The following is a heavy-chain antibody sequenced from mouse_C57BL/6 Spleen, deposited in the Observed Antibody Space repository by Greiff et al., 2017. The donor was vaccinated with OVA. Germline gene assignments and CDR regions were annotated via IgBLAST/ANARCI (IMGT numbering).Heavy chain of an antibody. CDR1: GYTFTSYG. CDR3: ARYDYDGYYAMDY. D-gene: IGHD2-4*01. CDR2: IYPRSGNT. V-gene: IGHV1-81*01. Sequence: LQESGAELARPGASVKLSCKASGYTFTSYGISWVKQRTGQGLEWIGEIYPRSGNTYYNEKFKGKATLTADKSSSTAYMELRSLTSEDSAVYFCARYDYDGYYAMDYWGQGTSVTVSS. J-gene: IGHJ4*01.